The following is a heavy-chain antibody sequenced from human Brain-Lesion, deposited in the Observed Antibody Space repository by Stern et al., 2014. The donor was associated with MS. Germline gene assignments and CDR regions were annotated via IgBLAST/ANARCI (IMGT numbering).Heavy chain of an antibody. J-gene: IGHJ4*02. Sequence: VQLGQSGGGLVQPGGSLRLSCAASGFTFSTYWMHWVRQAPGKGLVWVSRINSDGSNTSYADSVKGRFTISRDNAKNTLYLQMNSLRAEDTAVYYCARATGKNSYSYWGQGTLVTVSS. D-gene: IGHD1-26*01. CDR2: INSDGSNT. V-gene: IGHV3-74*02. CDR1: GFTFSTYW. CDR3: ARATGKNSYSY.